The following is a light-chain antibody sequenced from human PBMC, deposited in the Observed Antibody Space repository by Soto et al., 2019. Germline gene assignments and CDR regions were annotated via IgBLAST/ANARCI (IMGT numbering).Light chain of an antibody. J-gene: IGLJ2*01. V-gene: IGLV2-14*01. CDR1: SSDVGGYNY. CDR2: DDS. CDR3: SSYTGSSIPVV. Sequence: QSALTQPASVSGSPGQSITISCTGTSSDVGGYNYVSWYQQHPGKAPKLMIYDDSNRPSGVSNRFSGSKSGNTASLTIAGLQAEDEDDYYCSSYTGSSIPVVFGGGTKVTVL.